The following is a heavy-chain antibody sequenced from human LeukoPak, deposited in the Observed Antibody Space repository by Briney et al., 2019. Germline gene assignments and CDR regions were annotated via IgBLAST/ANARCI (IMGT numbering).Heavy chain of an antibody. V-gene: IGHV1-8*01. D-gene: IGHD6-19*01. CDR3: ARDQTGYSSGWYGSYYYYGMDV. CDR1: GYTFTSYD. Sequence: ASVKVSCKASGYTFTSYDINWVRQATGQGLEWMGWMNPNSGNTGYAQKFQGRVTMTRNTSISTAYMELSRLRSDDTAVYYCARDQTGYSSGWYGSYYYYGMDVWGQGTTVTVSS. CDR2: MNPNSGNT. J-gene: IGHJ6*02.